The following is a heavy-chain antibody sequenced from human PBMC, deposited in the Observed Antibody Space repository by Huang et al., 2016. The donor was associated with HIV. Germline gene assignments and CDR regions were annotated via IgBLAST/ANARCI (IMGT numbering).Heavy chain of an antibody. CDR3: ATDLGGYSFDY. CDR1: GFSFSQYG. CDR2: IRFDGGNK. Sequence: EQLVESGGGVVEPGGSLRLSCATSGFSFSQYGMHWFRQAPGKGLGWVAFIRFDGGNKQYADSAKGRFTISRDNSKKMLFLEMNSLRGDDTAFYYCATDLGGYSFDYWGQGALVSVSS. J-gene: IGHJ4*02. V-gene: IGHV3-30*02. D-gene: IGHD2-21*02.